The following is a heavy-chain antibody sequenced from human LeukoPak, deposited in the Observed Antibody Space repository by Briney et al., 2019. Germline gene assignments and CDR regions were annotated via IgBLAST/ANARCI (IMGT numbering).Heavy chain of an antibody. CDR1: GFTFSSYD. CDR2: IGTAGDT. D-gene: IGHD4-11*01. CDR3: ARADSRGAFDY. Sequence: PGGSLRLSCAASGFTFSSYDMHWVRQATGKGLEWVSAIGTAGDTYYPGSVKGRFTISRENAMNSLYLQMNSLRAGDTAVYYCARADSRGAFDYWGQGTLVTVSS. V-gene: IGHV3-13*01. J-gene: IGHJ4*02.